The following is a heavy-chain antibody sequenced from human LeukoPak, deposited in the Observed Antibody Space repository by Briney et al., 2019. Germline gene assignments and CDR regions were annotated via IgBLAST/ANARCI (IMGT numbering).Heavy chain of an antibody. Sequence: PGGSLRLSCSASGFTFSTYGFHWVRQAPGKGLEYVSAISRNGGSTNYADSVKGRFTISRENSKNTLFLQMNSLRLEDTAIYHCVKVAHCSGASCYLWAASDHWGQGALVTVSS. D-gene: IGHD2-15*01. CDR1: GFTFSTYG. CDR3: VKVAHCSGASCYLWAASDH. J-gene: IGHJ4*02. V-gene: IGHV3-64D*09. CDR2: ISRNGGST.